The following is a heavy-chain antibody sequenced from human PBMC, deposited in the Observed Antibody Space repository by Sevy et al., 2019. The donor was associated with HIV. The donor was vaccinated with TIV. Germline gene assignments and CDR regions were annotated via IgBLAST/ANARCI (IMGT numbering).Heavy chain of an antibody. V-gene: IGHV3-23*01. J-gene: IGHJ4*02. CDR1: GFTFSSYA. D-gene: IGHD3-10*01. Sequence: GGSLRLSCAASGFTFSSYAMSWVRQAPGKGLEWVSAISGSGGSTYYADSVKGRFTISRDNSKNTLYLQMNSLRAEDTAVYYCAKEGAYTYYYGLGVDYWGQGTLVTVSS. CDR2: ISGSGGST. CDR3: AKEGAYTYYYGLGVDY.